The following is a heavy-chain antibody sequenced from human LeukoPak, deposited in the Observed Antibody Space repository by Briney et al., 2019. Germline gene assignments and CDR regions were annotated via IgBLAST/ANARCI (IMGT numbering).Heavy chain of an antibody. CDR3: ARCINGVCRAFDY. Sequence: PGGSLRLSCAASGFTFSSYGMDWVRQAPGKGLEWVAYIRYDGSNEYYADSVKGRFTISRDNSKSTLYVQMNSLRAEDTAVYYCARCINGVCRAFDYWGQGTLVTVSS. V-gene: IGHV3-30*02. D-gene: IGHD2-8*01. J-gene: IGHJ4*02. CDR1: GFTFSSYG. CDR2: IRYDGSNE.